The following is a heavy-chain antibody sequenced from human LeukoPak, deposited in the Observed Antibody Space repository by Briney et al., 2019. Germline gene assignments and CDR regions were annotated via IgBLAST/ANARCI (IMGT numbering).Heavy chain of an antibody. CDR2: IYHSGGT. J-gene: IGHJ3*02. CDR3: ARETYYDFWSGSGAFDI. V-gene: IGHV4-4*02. Sequence: SETLSLTCAVSGGSISSSNWWSWVRQPPGKGLEWIGEIYHSGGTNYNPSLKSRVTISVDKSKNQFSLKLSSVTAADTAVYYCARETYYDFWSGSGAFDIWGQGTMVTVSS. CDR1: GGSISSSNW. D-gene: IGHD3-3*01.